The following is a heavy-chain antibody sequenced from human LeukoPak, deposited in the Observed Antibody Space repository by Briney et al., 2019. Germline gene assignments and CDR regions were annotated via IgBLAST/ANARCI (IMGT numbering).Heavy chain of an antibody. CDR2: IIPIFGTT. D-gene: IGHD5-24*01. V-gene: IGHV1-69*06. Sequence: GSSVNVSCMAFGGSFSGYAITWVRQAPGQGLEWMGRIIPIFGTTTYAQKLQGRVTITADMGSSTAYLELTRLTSEDTALYFCAKQGAIRQDYYMDLWGNGTTVTVSS. CDR3: AKQGAIRQDYYMDL. CDR1: GGSFSGYA. J-gene: IGHJ6*03.